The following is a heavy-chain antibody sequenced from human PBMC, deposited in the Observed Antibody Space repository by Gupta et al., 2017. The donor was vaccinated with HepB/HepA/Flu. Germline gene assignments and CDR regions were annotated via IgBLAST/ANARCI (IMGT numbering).Heavy chain of an antibody. CDR3: AKDPPGQLGRVAFDI. J-gene: IGHJ3*02. CDR2: ISWNSGNI. D-gene: IGHD1-1*01. CDR1: GFTFDDYA. V-gene: IGHV3-9*01. Sequence: EVQLVESGVGLVQPGRSLRLSCVASGFTFDDYAMHWVRQAPGKGLEWVSSISWNSGNIGYADSVKGRFTISRDNAKNSLYLQMNSLRAEDTALYYCAKDPPGQLGRVAFDIWGQGTMVTVSS.